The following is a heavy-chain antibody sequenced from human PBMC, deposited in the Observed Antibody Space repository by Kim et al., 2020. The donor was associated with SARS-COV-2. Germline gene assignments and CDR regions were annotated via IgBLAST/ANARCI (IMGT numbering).Heavy chain of an antibody. CDR2: SISTI. J-gene: IGHJ4*02. V-gene: IGHV3-48*04. D-gene: IGHD3-16*01. Sequence: SISTIYYADSVRGPFTISRDYAKNSLYLQMNSLRVEDTAVYYCAREGGHYWGQGTLVTVSS. CDR3: AREGGHY.